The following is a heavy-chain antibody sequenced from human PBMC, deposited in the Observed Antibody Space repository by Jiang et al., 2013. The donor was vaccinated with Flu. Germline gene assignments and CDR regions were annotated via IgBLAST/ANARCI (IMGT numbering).Heavy chain of an antibody. CDR3: ARTAYYDFWSGYSHDAFDI. J-gene: IGHJ3*02. V-gene: IGHV3-33*01. Sequence: KGLEWVAVIWYDGSNKYYADSVKGRFTISRDNSKNTLYLQMNSLRAEDTAVYYCARTAYYDFWSGYSHDAFDIWGQGTMVTVSS. CDR2: IWYDGSNK. D-gene: IGHD3-3*01.